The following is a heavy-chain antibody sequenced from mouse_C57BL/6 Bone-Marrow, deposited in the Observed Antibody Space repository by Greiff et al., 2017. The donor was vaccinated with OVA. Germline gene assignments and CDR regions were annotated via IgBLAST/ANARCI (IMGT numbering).Heavy chain of an antibody. V-gene: IGHV1-81*01. CDR3: AREEKFYYGSPLNY. Sequence: QVHVKQSGAELVRPGASVKLSCKASGYTFTSYGISWVKQRPGQGLEWIGEIYPRSGHTYYNEKFKGKATLTADKSSSTAYMELRRLTSEDSAVYRRAREEKFYYGSPLNYWGQGTPLTVSS. D-gene: IGHD1-1*01. J-gene: IGHJ2*01. CDR2: IYPRSGHT. CDR1: GYTFTSYG.